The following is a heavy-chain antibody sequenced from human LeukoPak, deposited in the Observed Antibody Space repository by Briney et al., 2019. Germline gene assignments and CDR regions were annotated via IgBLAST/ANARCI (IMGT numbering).Heavy chain of an antibody. CDR1: GFTFSSYP. D-gene: IGHD3-22*01. V-gene: IGHV3-30*04. J-gene: IGHJ4*02. Sequence: GGSLRLSCSASGFTFSSYPVHWVRQAPGKGLEWVAVMSYDGSNKYYVDSVKGRFTVSRDNSKNTLYLQMNSLRAEDTAVYYCAKDIYYDSSGYRGYFDYWGQGTLVTVSS. CDR3: AKDIYYDSSGYRGYFDY. CDR2: MSYDGSNK.